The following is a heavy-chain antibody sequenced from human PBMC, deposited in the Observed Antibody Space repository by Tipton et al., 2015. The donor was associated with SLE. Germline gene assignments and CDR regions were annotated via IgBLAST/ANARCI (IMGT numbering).Heavy chain of an antibody. J-gene: IGHJ2*01. V-gene: IGHV4-59*08. D-gene: IGHD6-13*01. CDR1: GDSISSSY. CDR3: ARQVDTDVVGSWSFVF. Sequence: TLSLTCTVSGDSISSSYWSWIQRSPGKGLEWIGYIYNGGSTNYNPSLKSRVTISVDASKNQLSLELTSVTAADTAVYYCARQVDTDVVGSWSFVFWGRGTLVTVSS. CDR2: IYNGGST.